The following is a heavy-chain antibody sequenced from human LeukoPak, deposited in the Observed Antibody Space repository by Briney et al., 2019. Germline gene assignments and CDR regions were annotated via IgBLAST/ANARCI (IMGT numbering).Heavy chain of an antibody. J-gene: IGHJ4*02. V-gene: IGHV3-74*01. CDR2: INSDGTST. CDR3: ARDPHSYSGYDRFDY. CDR1: GFTFSSLW. D-gene: IGHD5-12*01. Sequence: PGGSLRLSCAASGFTFSSLWMHWVRQGPGKGLVWVSCINSDGTSTNYADSVKGRFTISRDNARNTLHLQMNSLRAEDTAVYYCARDPHSYSGYDRFDYWGQGTLVTVSS.